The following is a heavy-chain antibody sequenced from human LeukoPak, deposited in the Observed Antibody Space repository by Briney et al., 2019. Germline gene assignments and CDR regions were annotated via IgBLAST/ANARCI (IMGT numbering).Heavy chain of an antibody. J-gene: IGHJ2*01. CDR3: VRHPHSGSYYGVSWYFDL. V-gene: IGHV4-39*01. Sequence: SETQSLTCTVSGGSISRSGYCWGWIRQSPGKGLEWIGSFYYGGTTYYNPSLRSRVTISIDTSKNQFSLKLSSVTAADTTVYYCVRHPHSGSYYGVSWYFDLWGRGTLVTVSS. D-gene: IGHD1-26*01. CDR1: GGSISRSGYC. CDR2: FYYGGTT.